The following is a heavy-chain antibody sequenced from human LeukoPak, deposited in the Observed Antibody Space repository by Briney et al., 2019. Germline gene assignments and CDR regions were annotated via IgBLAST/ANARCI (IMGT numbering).Heavy chain of an antibody. V-gene: IGHV3-7*01. J-gene: IGHJ3*01. CDR2: IKQDGSET. D-gene: IGHD3-9*01. CDR3: VRGFDGTNAFDL. CDR1: GFTFTTYW. Sequence: PGGSLRLSCVASGFTFTTYWMNWVRQAPGKGLEWVANIKQDGSETYYVDSVKGRFTISRDNGRNSLFLQMGSLRVEDTAVCYCVRGFDGTNAFDLWGQGTMVTVSS.